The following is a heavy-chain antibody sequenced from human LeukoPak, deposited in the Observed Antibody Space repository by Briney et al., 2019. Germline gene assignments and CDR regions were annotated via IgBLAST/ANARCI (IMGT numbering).Heavy chain of an antibody. V-gene: IGHV3-23*01. CDR1: GITLSNYG. J-gene: IGHJ4*02. D-gene: IGHD3-10*01. CDR3: AKRGVVIRVFLVGFHKEAYYFDS. Sequence: GGSLRLSCAVSGITLSNYGMSWVRQAPGKGLEWVAGLSGSGGGTNYADSVQGRFTISRDNTKNTLYLQMNSLRAEDTAVYFCAKRGVVIRVFLVGFHKEAYYFDSWGQGALVTVSS. CDR2: LSGSGGGT.